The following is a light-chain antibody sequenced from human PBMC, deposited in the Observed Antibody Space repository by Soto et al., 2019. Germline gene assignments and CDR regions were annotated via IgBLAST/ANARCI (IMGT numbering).Light chain of an antibody. CDR1: QSVSSGY. V-gene: IGKV3-20*01. Sequence: EIGLPQSPGTLSLSPGERATFSCRASQSVSSGYLACHQQKPRQAPRLLIYGASSRATGIPDRFSGSGSGTDFTLTISRLEPEDLGVYYCQQYSNSPRTFGQGTKVDIK. CDR2: GAS. CDR3: QQYSNSPRT. J-gene: IGKJ1*01.